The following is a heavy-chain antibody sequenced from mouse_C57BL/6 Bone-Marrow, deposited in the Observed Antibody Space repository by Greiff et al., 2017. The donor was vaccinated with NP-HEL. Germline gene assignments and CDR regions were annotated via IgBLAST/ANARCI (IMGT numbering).Heavy chain of an antibody. J-gene: IGHJ4*01. Sequence: VQLQQSGAELAKPGASVKLSCKASGYTFTSSWMHWVKQRPGQGLEWIGYINPSSGYTKYNQKIKDKVPLTADKSTSTAYMQLISLTSEDSAVYYCARRSADGYYVYYAMDYWGQGTSVTVSS. CDR2: INPSSGYT. CDR1: GYTFTSSW. D-gene: IGHD2-3*01. V-gene: IGHV1-7*01. CDR3: ARRSADGYYVYYAMDY.